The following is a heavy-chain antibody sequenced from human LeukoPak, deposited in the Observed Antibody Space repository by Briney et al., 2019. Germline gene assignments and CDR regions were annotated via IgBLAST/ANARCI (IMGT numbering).Heavy chain of an antibody. CDR2: INSDGSST. Sequence: PGGSLRLSCAASGFTFSSHWMHWVRQAPGKGLVWVSQINSDGSSTGYADSVKGRFTVSRDNAKNTLYLQMNSLRAEDTAVYYCAKVRYDSSGYSFDYWGQGTLVTVSS. V-gene: IGHV3-74*01. CDR1: GFTFSSHW. CDR3: AKVRYDSSGYSFDY. D-gene: IGHD3-22*01. J-gene: IGHJ4*02.